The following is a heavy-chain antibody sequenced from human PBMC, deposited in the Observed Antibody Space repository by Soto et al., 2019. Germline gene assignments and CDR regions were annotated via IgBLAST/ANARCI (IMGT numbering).Heavy chain of an antibody. CDR2: ISSSSSYI. Sequence: LRLSCADSGFTCSSYSMNWVRQAPGKGLEWVSSISSSSSYIYYADSVKGRFTISRDNAKNSLYLQMNSLRAEDTAVYYCARDRIQFSVDVWGQGTTVTVSS. D-gene: IGHD5-18*01. J-gene: IGHJ6*02. CDR3: ARDRIQFSVDV. CDR1: GFTCSSYS. V-gene: IGHV3-21*04.